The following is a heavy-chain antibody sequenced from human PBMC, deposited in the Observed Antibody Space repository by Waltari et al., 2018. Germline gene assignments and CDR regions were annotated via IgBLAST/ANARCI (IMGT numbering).Heavy chain of an antibody. CDR2: IYYSGST. CDR1: GGSISSSSYY. Sequence: QLQLQESGPGLVKPSETLSLTCTVSGGSISSSSYYWGWIRQPPGKGLEWIGCIYYSGSTYYNPSLKRRVTISVDTSKNQFSLKLSSVTAADTAVYYCARDPSGSRVVAEGWFDPWGQGTLVTVSS. CDR3: ARDPSGSRVVAEGWFDP. V-gene: IGHV4-39*07. J-gene: IGHJ5*02. D-gene: IGHD2-15*01.